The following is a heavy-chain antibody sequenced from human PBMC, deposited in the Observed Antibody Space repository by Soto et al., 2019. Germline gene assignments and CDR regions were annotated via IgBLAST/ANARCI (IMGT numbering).Heavy chain of an antibody. CDR3: ARIGGYYYYGMDV. CDR1: GFTVSSNY. CDR2: IYSGGST. V-gene: IGHV3-53*01. J-gene: IGHJ6*02. Sequence: GGGLIQPGGSLRLSCAASGFTVSSNYMSWVRQAPGKGLEWVSVIYSGGSTYYADSVKGRFTISRDNSKNTLYLQMNSLRAEDTAVYYFARIGGYYYYGMDVWGQGTTVTVS. D-gene: IGHD3-10*01.